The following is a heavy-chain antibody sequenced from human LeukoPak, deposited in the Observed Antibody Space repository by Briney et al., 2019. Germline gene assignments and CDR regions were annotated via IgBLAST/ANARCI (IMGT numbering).Heavy chain of an antibody. CDR1: GFTFSNYN. CDR3: AKLSSYDFWSGYYNDY. Sequence: GGSLRLSCAASGFTFSNYNMNWVRQAPGKGLEWISYISSSSLTIYYADSVKGRFTISRDNAKNTLYLQMNSLRAEDTAVYYCAKLSSYDFWSGYYNDYWGQGTLVTVSS. CDR2: ISSSSLTI. V-gene: IGHV3-48*01. J-gene: IGHJ4*02. D-gene: IGHD3-3*01.